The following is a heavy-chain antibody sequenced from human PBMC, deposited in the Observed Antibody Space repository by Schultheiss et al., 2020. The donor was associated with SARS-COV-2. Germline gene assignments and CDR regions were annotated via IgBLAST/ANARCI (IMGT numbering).Heavy chain of an antibody. V-gene: IGHV3-48*01. CDR3: ACYSSSLLVRFDP. CDR1: GFTFSSYS. D-gene: IGHD6-6*01. J-gene: IGHJ5*02. Sequence: GESLKISCAASGFTFSSYSMNWVRQAPGKGLEWVSYISSSSSTIYYADSVKGRFTISRDNSKNTLYLQMNSLRAEDTAVYYCACYSSSLLVRFDPWGQGTLVTVSS. CDR2: ISSSSSTI.